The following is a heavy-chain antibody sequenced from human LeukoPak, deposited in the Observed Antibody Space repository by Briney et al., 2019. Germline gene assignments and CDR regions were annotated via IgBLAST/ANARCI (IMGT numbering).Heavy chain of an antibody. J-gene: IGHJ4*02. CDR2: ISYDGSNK. CDR1: GFTFSSYG. D-gene: IGHD2-8*01. CDR3: AKEDIVLVVYATLYYFDY. Sequence: GGSLRLSCAASGFTFSSYGMHWVRQAPGKGLEWVAVISYDGSNKYYADSVKGRFTISRDNSKNTLYLQMNSLRAEDTAVYYCAKEDIVLVVYATLYYFDYWGQGTLVTVSS. V-gene: IGHV3-30*18.